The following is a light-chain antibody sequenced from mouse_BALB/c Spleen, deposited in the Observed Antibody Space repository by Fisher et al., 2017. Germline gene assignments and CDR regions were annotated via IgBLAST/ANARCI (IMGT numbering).Light chain of an antibody. CDR1: SSVSY. CDR3: SQSTHVPPGT. CDR2: STS. J-gene: IGKJ1*01. V-gene: IGKV4-57*01. Sequence: IVLTQSTAIMSASPGEKVTITCSASSSVSYMHWFQQKPGTSPKLWIYSTSNLASGVPARFSGSGSGTDFTLKISRVEAEDLGVYFCSQSTHVPPGTFGGGTKLEIK.